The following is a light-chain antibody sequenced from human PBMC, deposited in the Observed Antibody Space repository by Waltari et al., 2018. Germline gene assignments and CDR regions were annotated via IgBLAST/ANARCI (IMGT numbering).Light chain of an antibody. Sequence: DIQMTQSPSTLSASIGDRVIITCRASQSISTWLAWYQQTPGEAPKLLSYQAANLQNWVSSRVSGSGSGTEVTPTINNLQPGDLATYHCQQYQGFPRTFGPGTKVD. CDR2: QAA. V-gene: IGKV1-5*03. J-gene: IGKJ3*01. CDR3: QQYQGFPRT. CDR1: QSISTW.